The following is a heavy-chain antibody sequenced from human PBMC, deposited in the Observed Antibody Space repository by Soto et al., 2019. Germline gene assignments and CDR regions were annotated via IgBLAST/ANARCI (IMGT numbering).Heavy chain of an antibody. J-gene: IGHJ6*02. Sequence: SETLSLTCTVSGDSINNYYWTWIRQPPGKGLEWIGYVYDSGSTSYNPSLKSRLTISVDTSKNQFSLKLKSVTAADTAVYYCARGTKYYYQGMDVWGQGTTVTV. CDR3: ARGTKYYYQGMDV. V-gene: IGHV4-59*01. CDR1: GDSINNYY. CDR2: VYDSGST.